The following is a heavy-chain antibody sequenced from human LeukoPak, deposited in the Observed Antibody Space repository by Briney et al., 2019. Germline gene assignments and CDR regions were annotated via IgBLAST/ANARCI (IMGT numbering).Heavy chain of an antibody. J-gene: IGHJ4*02. CDR1: GGSISRYY. CDR3: ARDRLGATAQDY. D-gene: IGHD3-16*01. Sequence: SETLSLTCTVSGGSISRYYWSWIRQPPGKGLEWIGYIYYSGSTNYNPSLKSRVTISVDTSKNQFSLKLSSVTAADTAVYYCARDRLGATAQDYWGQGTLVTVSS. CDR2: IYYSGST. V-gene: IGHV4-59*01.